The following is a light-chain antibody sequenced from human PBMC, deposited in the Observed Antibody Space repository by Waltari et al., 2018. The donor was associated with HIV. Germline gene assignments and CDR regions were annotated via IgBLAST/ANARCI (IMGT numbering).Light chain of an antibody. CDR2: STN. V-gene: IGLV8-61*01. Sequence: QTVVTQEAPFSVSPGGTGNLTFGLSYGPASPNHYPRWYQQTPGQAPRTLIYSTNTRSSGVPDRFSGSILGNKAALTITGAQADDESDYYCVLYLGSGISVFGGGTKLTVL. J-gene: IGLJ2*01. CDR3: VLYLGSGISV. CDR1: YGPASPNHY.